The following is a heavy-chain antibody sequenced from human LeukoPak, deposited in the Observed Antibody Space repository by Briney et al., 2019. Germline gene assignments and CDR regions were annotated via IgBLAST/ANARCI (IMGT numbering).Heavy chain of an antibody. J-gene: IGHJ4*02. CDR2: ISSIGSTM. CDR3: AKGNDFWSGYSN. V-gene: IGHV3-11*01. D-gene: IGHD3-3*01. Sequence: GGSLRLSCAASGFTFSDYYMSWIRQAPGKGREWVSYISSIGSTMYYADSVKGRFTFSRDNAKNSLYLQMNSLRAEDTAVYYCAKGNDFWSGYSNWGQGTLVTVSS. CDR1: GFTFSDYY.